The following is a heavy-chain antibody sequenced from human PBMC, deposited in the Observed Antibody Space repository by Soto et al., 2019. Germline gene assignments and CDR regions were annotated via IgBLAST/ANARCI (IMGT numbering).Heavy chain of an antibody. Sequence: GSLRLSCAASGFTFSSYGMHWVRQAPGKGLEWVAVIWYDGSNKYYADSVKGRFTISRDNSKNTLYLQMNSLRAEDTAVYYCARVLAYSYGYFDYWGQGTLVTVSS. D-gene: IGHD5-18*01. V-gene: IGHV3-33*01. J-gene: IGHJ4*02. CDR2: IWYDGSNK. CDR1: GFTFSSYG. CDR3: ARVLAYSYGYFDY.